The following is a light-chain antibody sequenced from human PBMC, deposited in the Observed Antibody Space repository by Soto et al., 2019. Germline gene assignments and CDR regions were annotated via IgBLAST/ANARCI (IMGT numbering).Light chain of an antibody. V-gene: IGKV3-20*01. CDR1: ESVSSSY. CDR3: QQYGSSPPWT. J-gene: IGKJ1*01. CDR2: GAS. Sequence: EVVLTQSPCTLSLSPWERATLSCRASESVSSSYLAWYQQKPGQAPRLLIFGASSRATGTPDRFSGSGSGTDFTLTISRLEPEDFAVYYCQQYGSSPPWTFGQGTKVDIK.